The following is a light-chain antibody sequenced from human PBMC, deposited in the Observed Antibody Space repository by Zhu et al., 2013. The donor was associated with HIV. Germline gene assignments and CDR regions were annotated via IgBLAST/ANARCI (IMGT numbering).Light chain of an antibody. J-gene: IGKJ1*01. CDR2: DTF. Sequence: DIVLTQSPGTLSLSPGERATLSCRASQTVSSNFLAWYHQIPGQPPRLLIYDTFNRASGIPARFSGSGSGTDFTLTISRLEPEDFAVYYCQQYGGSPRTFGQGTKVEIK. CDR1: QTVSSNF. V-gene: IGKV3-20*01. CDR3: QQYGGSPRT.